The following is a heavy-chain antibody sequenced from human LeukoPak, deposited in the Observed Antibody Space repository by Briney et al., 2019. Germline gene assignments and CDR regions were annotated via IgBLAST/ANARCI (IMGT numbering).Heavy chain of an antibody. CDR3: ARQPSATAAFDI. CDR1: GGTISSYY. Sequence: SEILSLTCDVSGGTISSYYWSWIRQPPGKGLEWIAYIYYNGNTNYNPSFKGRVTISVDMSKNQFSLKLTSVAAADTAIYYCARQPSATAAFDIWGQGTMVTVSS. J-gene: IGHJ3*02. CDR2: IYYNGNT. D-gene: IGHD5-18*01. V-gene: IGHV4-59*08.